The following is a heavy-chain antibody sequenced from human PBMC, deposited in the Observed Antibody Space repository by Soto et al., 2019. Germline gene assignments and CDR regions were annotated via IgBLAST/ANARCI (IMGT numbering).Heavy chain of an antibody. CDR1: GGSISSSDYY. Sequence: PSETLSLTCTVSGGSISSSDYYWGWIRQPPGKGLEWIGNIYYKGSTNYNPSLKSRVTISVDTSKNQFSLRLNSVTAADTAVYYCARDASYDALTGWANWFDPWGQGILVTVSS. D-gene: IGHD3-9*01. J-gene: IGHJ5*02. V-gene: IGHV4-39*07. CDR2: IYYKGST. CDR3: ARDASYDALTGWANWFDP.